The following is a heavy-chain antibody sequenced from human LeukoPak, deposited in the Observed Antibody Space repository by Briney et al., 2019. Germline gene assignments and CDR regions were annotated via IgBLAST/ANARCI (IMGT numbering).Heavy chain of an antibody. J-gene: IGHJ4*02. CDR1: GFTFSSYG. Sequence: GRSLRLSCAASGFTFSSYGMHWVRQAPGKGLEWVAVISYDGSNKYYADSVKGRFTISRDNSKNTLYLQMNSLRAEDTAVYYCARGGEDIVVVVAATHSYFDYWGQGTLVTVSS. V-gene: IGHV3-30*03. CDR3: ARGGEDIVVVVAATHSYFDY. D-gene: IGHD2-15*01. CDR2: ISYDGSNK.